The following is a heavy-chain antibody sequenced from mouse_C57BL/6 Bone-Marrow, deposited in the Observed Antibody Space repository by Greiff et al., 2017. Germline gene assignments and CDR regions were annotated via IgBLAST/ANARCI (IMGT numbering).Heavy chain of an antibody. CDR3: AVCPSTVVAAGAMDY. CDR1: GYAFSSYW. V-gene: IGHV1-80*01. CDR2: IYPGDGDT. D-gene: IGHD1-1*01. J-gene: IGHJ4*01. Sequence: QVQLQQSGAELVKPGASVKISCKASGYAFSSYWMNWVKQRPGKGLEWIGQIYPGDGDTTYNGKFKGKATLTPDKSSSTAYMQLSSLSCEASAIYFCAVCPSTVVAAGAMDYWGQGTSVTVFS.